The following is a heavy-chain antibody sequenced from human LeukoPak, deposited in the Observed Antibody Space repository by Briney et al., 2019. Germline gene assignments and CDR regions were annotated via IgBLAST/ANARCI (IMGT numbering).Heavy chain of an antibody. CDR3: ARDSPAFYCSGGSCPRLPLDY. CDR2: IYWNGGST. Sequence: PGGSLRLSCAISGFTFDDYGMSWIRQAPGKGLEWVGGIYWNGGSTGYADSVKGRFTIYRANAKNSLYLQMNSLRAGDTALYYCARDSPAFYCSGGSCPRLPLDYWGQGTLVTVSS. J-gene: IGHJ4*02. V-gene: IGHV3-20*04. D-gene: IGHD2-15*01. CDR1: GFTFDDYG.